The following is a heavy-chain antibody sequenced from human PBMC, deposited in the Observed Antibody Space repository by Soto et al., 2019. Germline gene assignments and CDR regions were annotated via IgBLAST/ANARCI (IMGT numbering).Heavy chain of an antibody. CDR1: GGTFSSYA. J-gene: IGHJ4*02. CDR2: IIPIFGTA. V-gene: IGHV1-69*13. D-gene: IGHD4-17*01. CDR3: ASSRRGLPSIDY. Sequence: ASVKVSCKASGGTFSSYAISWVRQAPGQGLEWMGGIIPIFGTANYAQKFQGRVTITADESTSTAYMELSSLRSEDTAVYYCASSRRGLPSIDYWGQGTLVTVSS.